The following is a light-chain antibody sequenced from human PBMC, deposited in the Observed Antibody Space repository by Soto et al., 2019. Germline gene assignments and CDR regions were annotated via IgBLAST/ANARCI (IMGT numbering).Light chain of an antibody. CDR3: QQYENWRWPT. Sequence: EIVMTQSPTTLSVSPGERVTLSCRASQSIRSNLAWYQQKPGQSPRLLIYDASSRATGITARFSGSGSGTEFTLSISSLLSEDLAVYYCQQYENWRWPTFGQGTKLEIK. J-gene: IGKJ2*01. CDR1: QSIRSN. CDR2: DAS. V-gene: IGKV3-15*01.